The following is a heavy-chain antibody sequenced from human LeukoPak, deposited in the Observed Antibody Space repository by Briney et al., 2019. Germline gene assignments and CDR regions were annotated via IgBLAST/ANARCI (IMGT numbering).Heavy chain of an antibody. Sequence: PSETLSLTFTVSGDSISCHYWTWVRQPPGKGLGWNGYIYYSGSGNYNPSLKSRVTISVDTSKNQFSLKLSSVTAADTAVYYCARVNTAMVRVYYYYYMDVWGQGTLVTVS. CDR3: ARVNTAMVRVYYYYYMDV. J-gene: IGHJ6*03. CDR2: IYYSGSG. D-gene: IGHD5-18*01. CDR1: GDSISCHY. V-gene: IGHV4-59*08.